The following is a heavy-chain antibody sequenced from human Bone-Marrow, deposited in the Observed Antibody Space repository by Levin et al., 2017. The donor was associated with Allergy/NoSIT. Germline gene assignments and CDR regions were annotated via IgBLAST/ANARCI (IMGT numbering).Heavy chain of an antibody. D-gene: IGHD1-26*01. Sequence: PGESLKISCAASGFTFSSYGMHWVRQAPGKGLEWVAVISYDGSNKYYADSVKGRFTISRDNSKNTLYLQMNSLRAEDTAVYYCAKASREATSLIYYYYGMDVWGQGTTVTVSS. J-gene: IGHJ6*02. CDR3: AKASREATSLIYYYYGMDV. CDR1: GFTFSSYG. V-gene: IGHV3-30*18. CDR2: ISYDGSNK.